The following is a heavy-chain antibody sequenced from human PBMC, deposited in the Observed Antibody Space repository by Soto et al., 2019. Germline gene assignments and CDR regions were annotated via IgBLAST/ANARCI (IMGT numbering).Heavy chain of an antibody. CDR2: ISSSSSYI. J-gene: IGHJ4*02. Sequence: GGSLRLSCAASGFTFSSYSMNWVRQAPGKGLEWVSSISSSSSYIYYADSVKGRFTISRDNAKNSLYLQMNSLRAEDTAVYYCARAHPYYYDSSGYYSVYFDYWGQGTLVTVSS. D-gene: IGHD3-22*01. CDR3: ARAHPYYYDSSGYYSVYFDY. V-gene: IGHV3-21*01. CDR1: GFTFSSYS.